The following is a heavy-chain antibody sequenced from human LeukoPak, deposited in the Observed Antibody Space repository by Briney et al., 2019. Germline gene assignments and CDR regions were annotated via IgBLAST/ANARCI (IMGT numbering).Heavy chain of an antibody. J-gene: IGHJ4*02. Sequence: SETLSLTCTVSGGSISSSSYYWGWIRQPPGKGQEWIGSIYYSGSTYYNPSLKSRVTISVDTSKNQFSLKLSSVTAADTAVYYCASSRRDGYNSGGQFDYWGQGTLVTVSS. V-gene: IGHV4-39*01. D-gene: IGHD5-24*01. CDR2: IYYSGST. CDR3: ASSRRDGYNSGGQFDY. CDR1: GGSISSSSYY.